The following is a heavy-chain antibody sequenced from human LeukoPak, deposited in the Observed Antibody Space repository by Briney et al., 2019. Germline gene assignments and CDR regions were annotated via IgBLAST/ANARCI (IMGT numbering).Heavy chain of an antibody. Sequence: NAGGSLRLSCAASGLTFSSHWMHWVRQAPGKGLEWVSSISSSSSYIYYADSVKGRFTISRDNAKNSLYLQMDSLRAEDTAVYYCARNWNDDAFDIWGQGTMVTVSS. J-gene: IGHJ3*02. CDR1: GLTFSSHW. V-gene: IGHV3-21*01. CDR2: ISSSSSYI. D-gene: IGHD1-1*01. CDR3: ARNWNDDAFDI.